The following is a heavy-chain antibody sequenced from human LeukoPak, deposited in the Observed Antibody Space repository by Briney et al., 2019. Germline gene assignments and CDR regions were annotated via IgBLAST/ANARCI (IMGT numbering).Heavy chain of an antibody. D-gene: IGHD1-26*01. J-gene: IGHJ4*02. CDR1: GFTFSSYS. Sequence: GGSQRLSCAASGFTFSSYSMNWVRQAPGKGLEWVSYISSSSSTIYYADSVKGRFTISRDNSKNTLYLQMNSLRAEDTAVYYCARDFGEREPLPDYWGQGTLVTVSS. V-gene: IGHV3-48*01. CDR3: ARDFGEREPLPDY. CDR2: ISSSSSTI.